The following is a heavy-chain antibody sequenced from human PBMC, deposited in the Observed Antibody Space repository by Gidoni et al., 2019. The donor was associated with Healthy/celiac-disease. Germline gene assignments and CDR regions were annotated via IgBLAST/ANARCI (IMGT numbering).Heavy chain of an antibody. Sequence: EVQLLESGGGLVKPGGSVRVSCAASGFAVSKAWISWVRQAPEKGLELVGRIESKTDGGTTDYAAPVKGRFTISRDDSKNTLYLQMNSLKTEDTAVYYCTTDRELDTAMVPYYFDYWGQGTLVTVSS. CDR3: TTDRELDTAMVPYYFDY. CDR2: IESKTDGGTT. J-gene: IGHJ4*02. CDR1: GFAVSKAW. D-gene: IGHD5-18*01. V-gene: IGHV3-15*04.